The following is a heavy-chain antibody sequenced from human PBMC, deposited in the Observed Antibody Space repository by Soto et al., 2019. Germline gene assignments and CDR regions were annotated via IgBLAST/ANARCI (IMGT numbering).Heavy chain of an antibody. CDR2: IYYSGST. V-gene: IGHV4-59*08. D-gene: IGHD4-17*01. CDR3: ARRYGDYFDY. J-gene: IGHJ4*02. Sequence: QVQLQESGPGLVKPSETLSLTCTVSGGSISSYYWSWIRQPPGKGLEWIGYIYYSGSTTYNPPLKSRVTIPIDTSKNQFTLKLISVTAADTAVYYCARRYGDYFDYGGQGTLVTVSS. CDR1: GGSISSYY.